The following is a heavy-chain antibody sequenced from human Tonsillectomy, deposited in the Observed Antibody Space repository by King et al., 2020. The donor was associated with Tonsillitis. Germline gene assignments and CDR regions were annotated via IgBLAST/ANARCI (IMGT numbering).Heavy chain of an antibody. Sequence: VQLVESGGGLVKPGGSLRLSCAASGFTFSNAWMSWVRQAPGKGLEWVGRIKSNTDGGTTDYAAPVKGRFTSSRDDSKNTLYLQMNSLKTEDTAVYYCTTVSIAALSDWGQGTLVTVSS. J-gene: IGHJ4*02. CDR3: TTVSIAALSD. D-gene: IGHD6-6*01. CDR2: IKSNTDGGTT. CDR1: GFTFSNAW. V-gene: IGHV3-15*01.